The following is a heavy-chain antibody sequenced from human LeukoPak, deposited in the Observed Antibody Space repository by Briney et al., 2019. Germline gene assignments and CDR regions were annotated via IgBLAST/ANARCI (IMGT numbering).Heavy chain of an antibody. CDR3: ARGRYYDSSGYL. J-gene: IGHJ4*02. CDR1: GYTFTSYG. D-gene: IGHD3-22*01. V-gene: IGHV1-18*01. Sequence: ASVKVSCKASGYTFTSYGISWVRQAPAQGLEWMGWISAYNGNTNNAQKLQGRVTMTTDTSTSTAYMELRSLRSEDTAVYYCARGRYYDSSGYLWGQGTLVTVSS. CDR2: ISAYNGNT.